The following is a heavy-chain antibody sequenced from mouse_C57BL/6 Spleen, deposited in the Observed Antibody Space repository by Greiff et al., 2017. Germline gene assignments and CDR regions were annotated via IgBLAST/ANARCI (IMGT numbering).Heavy chain of an antibody. CDR3: AGGYISDPAWFAY. D-gene: IGHD1-2*01. Sequence: QVQLQQPGAELVMPGASVKLSCKASGYTFTSYWMHWVKQRPGQGLEWIGEIDPSGSYTNYNQKFKGKSTLTVAKSSSTAYMQLSSLTSEDSAVYYCAGGYISDPAWFAYWGQGTLVTVSA. V-gene: IGHV1-69*01. CDR1: GYTFTSYW. J-gene: IGHJ3*01. CDR2: IDPSGSYT.